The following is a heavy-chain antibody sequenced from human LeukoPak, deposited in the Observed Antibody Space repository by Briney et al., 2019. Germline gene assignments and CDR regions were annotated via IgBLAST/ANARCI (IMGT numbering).Heavy chain of an antibody. D-gene: IGHD6-13*01. CDR2: ISSNGATT. J-gene: IGHJ4*02. Sequence: PGGSLRLSCAASGLTGSHNYVSWVRQAPGKGLEFVSHISSNGATTYYADSVKGRFTISRDNSKNTLYLQMSSLRADDTAVYYCAIIPRAAAGPSARSPFHYWGQGTLVTVSS. V-gene: IGHV3-64D*06. CDR3: AIIPRAAAGPSARSPFHY. CDR1: GLTGSHNY.